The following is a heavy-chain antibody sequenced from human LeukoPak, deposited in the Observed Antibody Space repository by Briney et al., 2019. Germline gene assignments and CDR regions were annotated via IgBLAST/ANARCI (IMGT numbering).Heavy chain of an antibody. V-gene: IGHV4-30-4*01. CDR1: GGSISSGDYY. CDR3: SRETGGYYYYCGMDV. D-gene: IGHD7-27*01. Sequence: PSETLSLTCTVSGGSISSGDYYWSWIRQPPGKGLEWIGYIYYSGSTYYNPSLKSRVTISVDTSKNQFSLKLSSVTAADTAVYYCSRETGGYYYYCGMDVWGQGTTVTVSS. CDR2: IYYSGST. J-gene: IGHJ6*02.